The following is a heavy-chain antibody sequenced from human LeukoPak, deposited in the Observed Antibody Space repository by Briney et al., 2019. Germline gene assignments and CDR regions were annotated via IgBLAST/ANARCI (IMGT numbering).Heavy chain of an antibody. V-gene: IGHV3-7*01. D-gene: IGHD1-1*01. Sequence: GGSLRLSCAASGFTFNYYAMSWVRQPPGKGLEWVSDIKGNGTEKNLADSVKGRFTISRDNTKNLLFLEMNNLRGDDTAIYYCVRESRPGGAMGLYHNLDYWGQGTLVAVSS. CDR3: VRESRPGGAMGLYHNLDY. J-gene: IGHJ4*02. CDR1: GFTFNYYA. CDR2: IKGNGTEK.